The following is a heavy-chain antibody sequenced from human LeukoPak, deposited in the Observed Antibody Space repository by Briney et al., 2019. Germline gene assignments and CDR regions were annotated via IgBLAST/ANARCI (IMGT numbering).Heavy chain of an antibody. CDR3: ARARGVLWFGELVYNWFDP. CDR1: GFTVSSNY. Sequence: GGSLRLSCAASGFTVSSNYMSWVRQAPGKGLEWVSVIYSGGSTYYADSVKGRFTISRDNSKNTLYLQMNSLRAEDTAVYYCARARGVLWFGELVYNWFDPWGQGTLVTVSS. V-gene: IGHV3-66*01. D-gene: IGHD3-10*01. J-gene: IGHJ5*02. CDR2: IYSGGST.